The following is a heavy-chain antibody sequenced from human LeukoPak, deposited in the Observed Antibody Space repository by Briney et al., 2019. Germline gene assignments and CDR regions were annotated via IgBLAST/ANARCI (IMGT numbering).Heavy chain of an antibody. J-gene: IGHJ4*02. CDR3: AKDLFRSGCPYYFDY. CDR1: GFTFSSYG. CDR2: IWYDGSNK. Sequence: GGSLRLSCAASGFTFSSYGMHWVRQAPGKGLEWVAVIWYDGSNKYYADSVKGRFTISRDNSKNTLYLQMNSLRAEDTAVYYCAKDLFRSGCPYYFDYWGQGTLVTVSS. D-gene: IGHD3-22*01. V-gene: IGHV3-33*06.